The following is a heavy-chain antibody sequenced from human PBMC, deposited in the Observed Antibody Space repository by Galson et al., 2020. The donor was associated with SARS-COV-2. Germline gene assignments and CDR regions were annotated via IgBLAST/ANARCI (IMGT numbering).Heavy chain of an antibody. CDR3: IKGGCVSTTCNPNYYYYMDV. J-gene: IGHJ6*03. D-gene: IGHD2-2*01. CDR2: ISSNGGTT. CDR1: GFTFSNYA. V-gene: IGHV3-64D*06. Sequence: GESLKISCSASGFTFSNYAMHWVRQAPGKGLEYVSAISSNGGTTYYADSVKGTFTISRDNSKNTLYLHMSSLRAEDTAVYYCIKGGCVSTTCNPNYYYYMDVWGNGTAVTVSS.